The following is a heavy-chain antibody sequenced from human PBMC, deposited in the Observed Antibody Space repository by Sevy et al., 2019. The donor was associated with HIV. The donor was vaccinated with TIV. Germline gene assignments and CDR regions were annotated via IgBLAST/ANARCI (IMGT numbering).Heavy chain of an antibody. V-gene: IGHV1-46*01. CDR1: GYTFSSYY. D-gene: IGHD6-19*01. CDR3: ARGGSSGWTYFDY. Sequence: ASVKVSCKASGYTFSSYYMHWVRQAPGQGLEWMGIINPSGGSTSYAQKFQGRVTMTRDTSTSTVYMELGSLRSEDTAGYYCARGGSSGWTYFDYWGQGTLVTVSS. J-gene: IGHJ4*02. CDR2: INPSGGST.